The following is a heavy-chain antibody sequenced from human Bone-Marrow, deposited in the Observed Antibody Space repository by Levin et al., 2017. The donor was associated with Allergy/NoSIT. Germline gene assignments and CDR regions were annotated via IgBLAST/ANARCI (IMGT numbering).Heavy chain of an antibody. Sequence: GGSLRLSCAASGFTFSNAWMSWVRQAPGKGLEWVGRIKSKTDGGTTDYAAPVKGRFTISRDDSKNTLYLQMNSLKIEDTAVYYCTTVAYDFWSGYTGGAFDSWGQGTMVTVSS. D-gene: IGHD3-3*01. CDR2: IKSKTDGGTT. CDR3: TTVAYDFWSGYTGGAFDS. J-gene: IGHJ3*02. CDR1: GFTFSNAW. V-gene: IGHV3-15*01.